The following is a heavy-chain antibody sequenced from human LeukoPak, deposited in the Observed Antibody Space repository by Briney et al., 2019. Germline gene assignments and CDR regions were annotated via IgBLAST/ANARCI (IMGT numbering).Heavy chain of an antibody. CDR1: GFTFSSYE. V-gene: IGHV3-48*03. D-gene: IGHD3-10*02. CDR2: ISSSGSTI. CDR3: AELGITMIGGV. J-gene: IGHJ6*04. Sequence: PWGSLRLSCAASGFTFSSYEMNWVRQDPGKGLEWVSYISSSGSTIYYADSVKGRFTISRDNAKNSLYLQMNGLRAEDTAVYYCAELGITMIGGVWGKGTTVTISS.